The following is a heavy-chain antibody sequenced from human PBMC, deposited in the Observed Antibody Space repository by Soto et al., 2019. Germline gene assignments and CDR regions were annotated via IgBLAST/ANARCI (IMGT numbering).Heavy chain of an antibody. CDR3: AREWIEGHDAFDI. J-gene: IGHJ3*02. D-gene: IGHD5-12*01. CDR1: GFTFSSYS. V-gene: IGHV3-21*01. CDR2: ISSGGSYI. Sequence: EVQLVESGGGLVKPGGSLRLSCAASGFTFSSYSMNWVRQAPGKGLEWVSSISSGGSYIYYADSVKGRFTISRDNAKNSLFLQMNRLRAEDTAVYYCAREWIEGHDAFDIWGQGTMVTVSS.